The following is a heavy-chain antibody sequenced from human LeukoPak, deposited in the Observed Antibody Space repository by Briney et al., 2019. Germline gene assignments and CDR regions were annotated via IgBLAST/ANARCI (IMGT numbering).Heavy chain of an antibody. D-gene: IGHD3-10*01. Sequence: SETLSLTCAVFGGSFSDYSWTWIRQTPGKGLEWIGEINHRGGTNYNPSLKSRLTISVDTSKNQFSLNLASVTAADTAVYYCASGVGEFFPDAFNIWGQGTMVGVFS. V-gene: IGHV4-34*01. J-gene: IGHJ3*02. CDR3: ASGVGEFFPDAFNI. CDR2: INHRGGT. CDR1: GGSFSDYS.